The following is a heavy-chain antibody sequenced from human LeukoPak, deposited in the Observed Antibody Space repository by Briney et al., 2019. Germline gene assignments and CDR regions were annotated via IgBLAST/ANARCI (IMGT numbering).Heavy chain of an antibody. CDR2: ISSFGSTI. CDR3: ARVMVVPSSDFDY. CDR1: GFTFSSYE. V-gene: IGHV3-48*03. J-gene: IGHJ4*02. Sequence: PGGSLRLSCAASGFTFSSYEMNWVRQAPGKGLEWVSYISSFGSTIYYADSVKGRFTISRDNAKNSLYLQMNSLRAEDTAVCYCARVMVVPSSDFDYWGQGTLVTVSS. D-gene: IGHD2-15*01.